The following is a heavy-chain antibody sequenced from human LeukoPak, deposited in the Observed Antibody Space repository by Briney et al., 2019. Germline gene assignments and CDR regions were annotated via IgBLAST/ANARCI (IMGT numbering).Heavy chain of an antibody. V-gene: IGHV1-2*02. J-gene: IGHJ4*02. Sequence: GASVKVSCKACGYTFTGYYMHWMLQAPGQGLEWMGWINPNSGGTNYAQKFQGRVTMTRDTSISTAYMELSRLRSDDTAVYYCARVTTTRHSSGWYTFGYWGRGTLVTVSS. D-gene: IGHD6-19*01. CDR2: INPNSGGT. CDR3: ARVTTTRHSSGWYTFGY. CDR1: GYTFTGYY.